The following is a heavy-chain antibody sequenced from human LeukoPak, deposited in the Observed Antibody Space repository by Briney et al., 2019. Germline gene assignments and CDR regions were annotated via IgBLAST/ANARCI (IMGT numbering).Heavy chain of an antibody. J-gene: IGHJ6*03. CDR1: GGSISSSSYY. CDR3: ARTERFHYYMDV. Sequence: SETLSLTCTVSGGSISSSSYYWGWIRQPPGKGLEWIGSIYYSGSTYYNPSLKSRVTISVDTSKNQFSLKLSSVTAADTAVYYCARTERFHYYMDVWGKGTTVTVSS. D-gene: IGHD1-1*01. V-gene: IGHV4-39*07. CDR2: IYYSGST.